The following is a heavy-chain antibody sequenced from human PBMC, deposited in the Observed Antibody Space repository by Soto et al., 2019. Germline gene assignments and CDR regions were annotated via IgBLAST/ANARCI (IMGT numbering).Heavy chain of an antibody. CDR3: AGQGDRAYTWTY. CDR2: IHHSGTT. J-gene: IGHJ4*01. V-gene: IGHV4-4*02. D-gene: IGHD1-1*01. Sequence: QVQLQESGPGLVKSSGTLSLTCAVSSGSISSSSWYSWVRQPPGKRLEGMGEIHHSGTTSCNPALESRLSISLGAPRKQFSLRLISVTAADTPVYDCAGQGDRAYTWTYWGHGTLVTVSS. CDR1: SGSISSSSW.